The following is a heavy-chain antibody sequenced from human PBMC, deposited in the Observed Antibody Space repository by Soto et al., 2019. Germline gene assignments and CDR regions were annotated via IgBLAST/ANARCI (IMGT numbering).Heavy chain of an antibody. CDR3: ARVRALNSGGRYYYYYMDV. D-gene: IGHD6-19*01. CDR1: GGSISTYY. J-gene: IGHJ6*03. V-gene: IGHV4-59*01. Sequence: QVQLQESGPGLVKSSETLSLTCTISGGSISTYYWSWIRQPPGKGLEWIGYIYYSGTANYNPSLKSRVNHSGAPAQHPVPLELDSVTAADTAVYYCARVRALNSGGRYYYYYMDVWGRGATVTVSS. CDR2: IYYSGTA.